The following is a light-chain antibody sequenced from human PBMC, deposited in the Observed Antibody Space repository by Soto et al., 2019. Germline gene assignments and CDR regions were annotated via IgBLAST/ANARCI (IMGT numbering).Light chain of an antibody. Sequence: DIQRTQSPSSLSASVGDRVTITCRASQSISSYLNLYQQKPGKAPKLLIYAASSLQSGVPSRFSGSGSGTDFTLTISSLQPEDFATYYCQQSYSTPWTFGQGTKVEIK. CDR2: AAS. CDR1: QSISSY. V-gene: IGKV1-39*01. J-gene: IGKJ1*01. CDR3: QQSYSTPWT.